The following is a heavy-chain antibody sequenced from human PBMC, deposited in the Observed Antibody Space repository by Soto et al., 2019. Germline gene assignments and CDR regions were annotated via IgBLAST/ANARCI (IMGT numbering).Heavy chain of an antibody. Sequence: EVQLLESGGGLVQPGGSLRLSCAASGFTFSSYSMSWVRQAPGKRLEWVSAISGSGGSTYYAYSVKGRFTITRDNSKNTLYLQMNSLRSEDTAVYYCATSLNKRPDDPVHSSNNWFDPWGKVTLVTVAS. D-gene: IGHD6-13*01. CDR3: ATSLNKRPDDPVHSSNNWFDP. CDR2: ISGSGGST. CDR1: GFTFSSYS. J-gene: IGHJ5*02. V-gene: IGHV3-23*01.